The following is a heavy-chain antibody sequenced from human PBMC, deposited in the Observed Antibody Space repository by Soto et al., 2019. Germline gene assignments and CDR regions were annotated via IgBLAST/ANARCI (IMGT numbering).Heavy chain of an antibody. CDR3: ARDSPRWSSGWGEAAFDI. Sequence: QVQLVQSGAEVKKPGSSVKVSCKASGGTFSSYAISWVRQAPGQGLEWMGGIIPIFGTANYAQKFQGRVTITADESTSTADMELSSLRSEDTAVYYCARDSPRWSSGWGEAAFDIWGQGTMVTVSS. V-gene: IGHV1-69*12. CDR1: GGTFSSYA. J-gene: IGHJ3*02. CDR2: IIPIFGTA. D-gene: IGHD6-19*01.